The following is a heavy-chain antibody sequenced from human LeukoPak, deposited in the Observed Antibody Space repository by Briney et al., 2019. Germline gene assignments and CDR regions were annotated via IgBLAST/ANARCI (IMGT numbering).Heavy chain of an antibody. CDR3: ARDRDYGAFDT. CDR1: GFTFSSYS. CDR2: ISSSSSTI. V-gene: IGHV3-48*04. J-gene: IGHJ3*02. D-gene: IGHD4-17*01. Sequence: GESLRLSCAASGFTFSSYSMNWVRQAPGKGLEWVSYISSSSSTIYYADSVKGRFTISRDNAKNSLYLQMNSLRAEDTAVYYCARDRDYGAFDTWGQGTMVTVSS.